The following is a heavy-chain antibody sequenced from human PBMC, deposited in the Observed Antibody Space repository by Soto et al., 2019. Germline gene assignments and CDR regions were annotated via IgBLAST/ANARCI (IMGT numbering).Heavy chain of an antibody. CDR3: ARDSYFTV. CDR1: GFTVSDHY. D-gene: IGHD3-10*01. CDR2: IYNGGAT. Sequence: EVQLVETGGGLIQPGESLKLSCVASGFTVSDHYMSWVRQAPGKGLEWVSIIYNGGATYYADSVKGRFAVSRDDSKNTLYLQMNGLRAEDTAVYYCARDSYFTVWGQGTLVTVSA. V-gene: IGHV3-53*02. J-gene: IGHJ4*02.